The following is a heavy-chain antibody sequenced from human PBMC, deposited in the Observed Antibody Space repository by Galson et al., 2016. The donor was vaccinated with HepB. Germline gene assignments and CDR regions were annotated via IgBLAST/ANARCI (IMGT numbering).Heavy chain of an antibody. Sequence: GSLRLSCAASGFTFSNCPMIWVRQAPGKGLEWVATINNNGDNRHYADSVMGRFTISRDNFQNTVSLQMNSLRDDDTAVYYCVTWLQVHFDHWGRGILVTVSS. V-gene: IGHV3-23*01. CDR3: VTWLQVHFDH. J-gene: IGHJ4*02. CDR2: INNNGDNR. D-gene: IGHD6-19*01. CDR1: GFTFSNCP.